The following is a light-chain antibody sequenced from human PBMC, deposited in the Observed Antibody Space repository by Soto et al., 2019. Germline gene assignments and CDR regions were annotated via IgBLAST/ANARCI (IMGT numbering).Light chain of an antibody. CDR2: AAS. V-gene: IGKV1-8*01. CDR1: QGISSY. Sequence: AIRMTQSPSSLSASTGDRVTITCRASQGISSYLAWYQQKPGKAPKLLIYAASTLQSGVPSRFSGSGSGTDFTLTISCLQSEDFATYYCQQYYSYPGTFXPGTKADIK. J-gene: IGKJ3*01. CDR3: QQYYSYPGT.